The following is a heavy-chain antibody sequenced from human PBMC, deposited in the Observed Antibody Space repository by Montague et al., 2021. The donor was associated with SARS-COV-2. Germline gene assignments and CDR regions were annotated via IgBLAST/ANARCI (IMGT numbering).Heavy chain of an antibody. J-gene: IGHJ3*02. CDR1: GFTFSAYA. V-gene: IGHV3-23*01. CDR3: AKVRQMVGIYDVFDI. CDR2: ISDRGGAA. Sequence: SLRLSCAASGFTFSAYAMSWVRQAPGKGLEWVLAISDRGGAAHYADSVRGRFTNSRDNSNNILSLQMNSLRGEDTAIYYCAKVRQMVGIYDVFDIWGQGTIVIVSS. D-gene: IGHD2-21*01.